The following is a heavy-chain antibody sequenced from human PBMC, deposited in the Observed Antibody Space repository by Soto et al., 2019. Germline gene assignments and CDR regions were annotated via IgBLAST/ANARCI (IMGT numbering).Heavy chain of an antibody. CDR2: MNPNSGNT. D-gene: IGHD3-16*01. V-gene: IGHV1-8*01. CDR3: AINRGGQPPLFFFYPQGG. J-gene: IGHJ6*04. CDR1: GYTFTSYD. Sequence: ASVKVSCKASGYTFTSYDINWVRQATGQGLEWMGWMNPNSGNTGYAQKFQGRVTMTRNTSISTAYMELSSLRSEDTAVYYCAINRGGQPPLFFFYPQGGWGKGTTVTVAS.